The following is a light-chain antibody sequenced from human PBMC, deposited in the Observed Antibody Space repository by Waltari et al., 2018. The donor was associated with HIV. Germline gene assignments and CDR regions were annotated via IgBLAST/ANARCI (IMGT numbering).Light chain of an antibody. V-gene: IGLV8-61*01. CDR2: STN. Sequence: QAVVTQEPSFSVSPGGTVTLPCGLSPGSVSPRYYPSWYQQTPGQAPRTLIYSTNSRSSGVPDRFSGSILGNQAALTITGAQADDESDYYCVLYMGSGIWVFGGGTKVTVL. CDR3: VLYMGSGIWV. CDR1: PGSVSPRYY. J-gene: IGLJ3*02.